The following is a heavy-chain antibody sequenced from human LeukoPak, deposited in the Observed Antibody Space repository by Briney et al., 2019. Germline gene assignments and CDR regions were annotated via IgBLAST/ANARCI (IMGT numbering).Heavy chain of an antibody. V-gene: IGHV3-23*01. J-gene: IGHJ2*01. D-gene: IGHD1-1*01. CDR3: AKDRGTFYWYFDL. CDR1: GFTFSRYA. CDR2: ISGSGGSSST. Sequence: GGSLRLSRAASGFTFSRYAMNWVRQAPGKGLEWVSAISGSGGSSSTYYADSVKGRFTISRDDSKNTLYLQMNSLRAEDTAVYYCAKDRGTFYWYFDLWGRGTLVTVSS.